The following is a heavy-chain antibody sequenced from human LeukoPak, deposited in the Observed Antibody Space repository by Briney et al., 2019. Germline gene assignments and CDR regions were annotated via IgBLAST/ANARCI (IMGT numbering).Heavy chain of an antibody. V-gene: IGHV3-23*01. CDR1: GFTFSSYG. CDR2: ISGSGGRT. CDR3: TKVGAYYDSSGYYYFDY. J-gene: IGHJ4*02. D-gene: IGHD3-22*01. Sequence: GGTLRLSCAASGFTFSSYGMSWVRQAPGKGLEWVSAISGSGGRTYYADSVKGRFTISRDNSKNTLYLQMNSLRAEDTAVYYCTKVGAYYDSSGYYYFDYWGQGTLVTVSS.